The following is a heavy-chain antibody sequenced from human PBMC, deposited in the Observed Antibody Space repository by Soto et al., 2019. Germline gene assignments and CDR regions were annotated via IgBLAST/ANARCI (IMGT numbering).Heavy chain of an antibody. CDR2: IDWDEDK. Sequence: SGPTLVNPTETLTLTCTFSGFSLTTSGMSVTWVRQPPGKALEWLALIDWDEDKYYSTSLKTRLTISKDASKNQVVLTMSSMDPADTATYYCARVRGYNSGWSEIGYGMDVWGQGTTVTVSS. CDR1: GFSLTTSGMS. D-gene: IGHD6-19*01. V-gene: IGHV2-70*20. J-gene: IGHJ6*02. CDR3: ARVRGYNSGWSEIGYGMDV.